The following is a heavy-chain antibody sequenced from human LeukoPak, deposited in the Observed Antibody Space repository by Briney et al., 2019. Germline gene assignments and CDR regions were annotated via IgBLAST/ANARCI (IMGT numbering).Heavy chain of an antibody. D-gene: IGHD2-2*02. CDR1: GYTFTGYY. J-gene: IGHJ3*02. Sequence: GASVKVSCKASGYTFTGYYMHWVRQAPGQGLEWRGWINPNSGGTNYAQKFQGRVTMTRDTSISTAYMELSRLRSDDTAAYYCASDWGLSQLEYCSNTNCYMGAFDIWGQGTMVTVSS. CDR3: ASDWGLSQLEYCSNTNCYMGAFDI. V-gene: IGHV1-2*02. CDR2: INPNSGGT.